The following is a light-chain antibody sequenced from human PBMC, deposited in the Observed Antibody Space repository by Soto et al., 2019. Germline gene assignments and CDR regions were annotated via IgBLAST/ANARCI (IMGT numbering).Light chain of an antibody. CDR3: QQYNSYWT. V-gene: IGKV1-5*03. Sequence: DIQMTQSPSTLSASVGDRVTITSRASQSISSWLAWYQQKPGKAPKLLIYKASSLESGVQSRFSGSGSGTEFTLTISSLQPDDFATYYCQQYNSYWTFGQGTKV. CDR2: KAS. CDR1: QSISSW. J-gene: IGKJ1*01.